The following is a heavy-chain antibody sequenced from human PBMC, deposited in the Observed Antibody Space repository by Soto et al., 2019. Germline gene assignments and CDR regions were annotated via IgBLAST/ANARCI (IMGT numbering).Heavy chain of an antibody. CDR2: VSHDGTLY. V-gene: IGHV3-30*18. CDR3: VKDRSDTWSFDY. CDR1: GFIYSSCA. D-gene: IGHD2-8*02. J-gene: IGHJ4*02. Sequence: QVQLVESGGGVVQPGRSLRLSCSASGFIYSSCAMHWVRQVPGKGLEWLAVVSHDGTLYPYADSVKGRLIISRDNSRKMLYLQMNSLRPDDTAVYYCVKDRSDTWSFDYWGQGTLVTVSS.